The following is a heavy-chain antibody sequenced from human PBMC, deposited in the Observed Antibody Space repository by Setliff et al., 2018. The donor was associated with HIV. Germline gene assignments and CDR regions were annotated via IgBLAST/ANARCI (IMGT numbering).Heavy chain of an antibody. D-gene: IGHD3-10*01. V-gene: IGHV1-69*10. CDR2: ISAYNGIA. J-gene: IGHJ3*02. CDR3: ARGGRGSGKYAFDI. CDR1: GYIFTSQH. Sequence: SVKVSCKTSGYIFTSQHLHWVRQAPGQGLEWMGWISAYNGIANYAQKFQGRVTITADTSTSTAYMELSSLRSEYTAVYYCARGGRGSGKYAFDIWGQGTMVTVSS.